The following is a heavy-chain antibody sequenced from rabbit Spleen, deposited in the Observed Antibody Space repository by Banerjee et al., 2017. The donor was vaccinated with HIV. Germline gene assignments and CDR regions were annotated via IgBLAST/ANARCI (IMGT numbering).Heavy chain of an antibody. V-gene: IGHV1S45*01. CDR3: ARDLAGAIGWNFYL. J-gene: IGHJ4*01. Sequence: LEESGGGLVKPGGTLTLTCTVSGFSFSSNWICWVRQAPGKGLEWIACINAVTGKPVYATWAKGRFTISRTSSTTVTLRMTSLTAADTATYFCARDLAGAIGWNFYLWGPGTLVTVS. CDR1: GFSFSSNW. D-gene: IGHD4-1*01. CDR2: INAVTGKP.